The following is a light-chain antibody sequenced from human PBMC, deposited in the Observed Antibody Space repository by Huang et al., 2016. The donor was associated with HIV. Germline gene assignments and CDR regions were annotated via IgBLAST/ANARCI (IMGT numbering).Light chain of an antibody. CDR3: QQYNNFYT. V-gene: IGKV3-15*01. Sequence: EIVLTQSPATLSVSPGESATLSCRASQSVSGSVAWYQQKPGQAPRLLIYGASTRATGVPARFSGSGSGTEFTLTISSLQSEDFAVYYCQQYNNFYTFGPGTRVDIK. J-gene: IGKJ3*01. CDR1: QSVSGS. CDR2: GAS.